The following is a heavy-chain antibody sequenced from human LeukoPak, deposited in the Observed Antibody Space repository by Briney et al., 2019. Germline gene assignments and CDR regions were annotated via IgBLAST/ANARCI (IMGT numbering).Heavy chain of an antibody. D-gene: IGHD3-10*01. CDR2: IYYSGNT. J-gene: IGHJ4*02. V-gene: IGHV4-61*01. Sequence: SETLSLTCTVSGVSVSSDSYYWSWIRQPPGKGLEWIGYIYYSGNTNYTPSLKSRVTISVDTSKNQFSLKLTSVTAADTALYYCARIIWFGTDYWGQGTLVTVSS. CDR1: GVSVSSDSYY. CDR3: ARIIWFGTDY.